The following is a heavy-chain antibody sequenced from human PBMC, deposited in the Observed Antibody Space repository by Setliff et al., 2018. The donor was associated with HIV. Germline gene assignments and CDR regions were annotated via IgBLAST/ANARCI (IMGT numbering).Heavy chain of an antibody. D-gene: IGHD3-10*01. Sequence: SETLSLTCSVSGDSFSTSSYFWGWVRQSPGKGLEWIGNIYYTGFTYSSPSLKSRVIMSIDTSKSQFSLNLTSVTDSDTAVYYCARGGGGLWFGDSTYYYIDVWGKGTTVTVSS. J-gene: IGHJ6*03. V-gene: IGHV4-39*01. CDR2: IYYTGFT. CDR1: GDSFSTSSYF. CDR3: ARGGGGLWFGDSTYYYIDV.